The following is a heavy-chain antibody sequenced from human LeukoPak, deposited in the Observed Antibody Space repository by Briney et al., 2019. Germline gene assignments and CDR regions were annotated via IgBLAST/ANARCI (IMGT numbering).Heavy chain of an antibody. CDR1: GFTFSSYS. CDR2: ISSSSSTI. CDR3: AGDSYGSVVKY. V-gene: IGHV3-48*01. D-gene: IGHD5-18*01. J-gene: IGHJ4*02. Sequence: PGGSLRLSCAASGFTFSSYSMNWVRQAPGKGLEWVSYISSSSSTIYYAGSVKGRFTISRDNAKNSLYLQMNSLRAEDTAVYYCAGDSYGSVVKYWGQGTLVTVSS.